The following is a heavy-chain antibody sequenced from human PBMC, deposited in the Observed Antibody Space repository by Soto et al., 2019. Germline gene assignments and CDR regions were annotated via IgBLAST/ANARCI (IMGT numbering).Heavy chain of an antibody. Sequence: QVQLQESGPGLVKPSQTLSLTCTVSGGSFSSGDYYWSWIRQPPGKGLDWIGYIYYSGSTYYNPALKSLVTISLDTSKNQFSLKLSSVTAADTAVYYCASVRYSADGWFDPWGQGTLVTVSS. V-gene: IGHV4-30-4*01. J-gene: IGHJ5*02. CDR2: IYYSGST. CDR3: ASVRYSADGWFDP. CDR1: GGSFSSGDYY. D-gene: IGHD5-18*01.